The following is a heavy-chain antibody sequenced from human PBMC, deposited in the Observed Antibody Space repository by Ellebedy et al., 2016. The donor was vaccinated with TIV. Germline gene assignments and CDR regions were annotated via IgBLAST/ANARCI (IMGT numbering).Heavy chain of an antibody. J-gene: IGHJ4*02. V-gene: IGHV5-51*01. CDR3: ARDPPREMWNRGYFDY. CDR1: GYSFTSYW. CDR2: IYPGDSDT. Sequence: GESLKISCKGSGYSFTSYWIGWVRQMPGKGLEWMGIIYPGDSDTRYSPSFQGQVTISADKSISTAYLQWSSLRSEDTAVYYCARDPPREMWNRGYFDYWGQGTLVTVSS. D-gene: IGHD1-1*01.